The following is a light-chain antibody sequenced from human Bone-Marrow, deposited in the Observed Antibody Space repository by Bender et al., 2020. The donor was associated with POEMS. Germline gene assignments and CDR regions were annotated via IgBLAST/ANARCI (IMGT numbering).Light chain of an antibody. CDR1: SSDVGSYDV. J-gene: IGLJ1*01. CDR3: SSYTTSSTLV. CDR2: DVN. Sequence: QSALTQPASVSGSPGQSITISCTGTSSDVGSYDVVAWYRQHPGKAPKVTIYDVNNRPSGVSNRFSGSKSGNTASLIISGLQAEDEADYYCSSYTTSSTLVFGTGTKVTVL. V-gene: IGLV2-14*02.